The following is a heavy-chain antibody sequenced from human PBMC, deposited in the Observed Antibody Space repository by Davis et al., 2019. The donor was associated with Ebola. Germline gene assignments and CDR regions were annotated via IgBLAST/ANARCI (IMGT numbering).Heavy chain of an antibody. J-gene: IGHJ6*02. CDR3: AKDGDTATYYYYYYGMDV. V-gene: IGHV3-7*01. Sequence: GGSLRLSCAASGFTFSSYWMSWVRQAPGKGLEWVANIKQDGSEKYYVDSVKGRFTISRDNAKNSLYLQMNSLRAEDTAVYYCAKDGDTATYYYYYYGMDVWGQGTTVTVSS. D-gene: IGHD5-18*01. CDR2: IKQDGSEK. CDR1: GFTFSSYW.